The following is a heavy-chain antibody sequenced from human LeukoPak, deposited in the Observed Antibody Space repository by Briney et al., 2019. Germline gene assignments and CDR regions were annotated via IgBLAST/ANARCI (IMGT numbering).Heavy chain of an antibody. J-gene: IGHJ3*02. Sequence: SETPSLTCTVSGASISSYYWSWIRQPPGKGLDWIGYIYYSGSTNCNPSLKSRVTISVDTSKNQFSLKLSSVIAADTAVYYCASIVGKTGAFDIWGQGTMVTVSS. D-gene: IGHD1-26*01. CDR1: GASISSYY. V-gene: IGHV4-59*01. CDR3: ASIVGKTGAFDI. CDR2: IYYSGST.